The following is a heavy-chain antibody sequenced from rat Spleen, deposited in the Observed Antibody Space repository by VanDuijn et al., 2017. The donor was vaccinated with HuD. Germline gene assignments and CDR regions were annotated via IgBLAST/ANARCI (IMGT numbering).Heavy chain of an antibody. CDR3: ARPTTGIPFNY. V-gene: IGHV5-17*01. CDR1: GFTFSDYT. CDR2: IVDDGSNT. J-gene: IGHJ2*01. D-gene: IGHD1-9*01. Sequence: EVQLVESGGGLVQPGRSLKLSCSASGFTFSDYTMAWVRQAPKKGLEWVAAIVDDGSNTFYRDSVKGRFTISRDNAKSTLYLQVDSLRSEDTAIDYCARPTTGIPFNYWGQGVMVTVSS.